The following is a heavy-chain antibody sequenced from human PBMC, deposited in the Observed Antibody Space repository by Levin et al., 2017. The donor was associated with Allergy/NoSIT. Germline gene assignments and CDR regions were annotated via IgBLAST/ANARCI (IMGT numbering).Heavy chain of an antibody. J-gene: IGHJ2*01. CDR3: ARGQMTTVTTGDWYFDL. V-gene: IGHV3-48*01. D-gene: IGHD4-17*01. CDR2: ISSSSTTI. CDR1: GFSLSSYT. Sequence: GGSLRLSCAASGFSLSSYTMNWVRQAPGKGLEWVAYISSSSTTIYYADSVKGRFTISRDNAKKSLDLQMNSLRAEDTAVYYCARGQMTTVTTGDWYFDLWGRGTLVTVSS.